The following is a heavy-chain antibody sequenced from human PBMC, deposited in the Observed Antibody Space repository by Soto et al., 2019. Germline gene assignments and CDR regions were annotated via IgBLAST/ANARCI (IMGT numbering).Heavy chain of an antibody. CDR1: GGSISSYY. D-gene: IGHD3-22*01. Sequence: SETLSLTCTVSGGSISSYYWNWIRQPPGKGLEWIGYVYYTGSTNYNPSLKSRATISVDTSKNQLSLKLNSVTAADTAVYYCARRRRDYYDSGGYDPWGQGTLVTVSS. J-gene: IGHJ5*02. V-gene: IGHV4-59*08. CDR3: ARRRRDYYDSGGYDP. CDR2: VYYTGST.